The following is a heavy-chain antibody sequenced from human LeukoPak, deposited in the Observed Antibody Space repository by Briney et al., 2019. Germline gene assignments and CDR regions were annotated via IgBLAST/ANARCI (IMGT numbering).Heavy chain of an antibody. CDR3: AAVAGSLYYYYYMDV. D-gene: IGHD6-19*01. CDR1: GYSISSGYY. Sequence: SETLSLTCTVSGYSISSGYYWGWIRQPPGKGLGWIGSIYHSGSTYYNPSLKSRVTISVDTSKNQFSLKLSSVTAADTAVYYCAAVAGSLYYYYYMDVWGKGTTVTISS. CDR2: IYHSGST. V-gene: IGHV4-38-2*02. J-gene: IGHJ6*03.